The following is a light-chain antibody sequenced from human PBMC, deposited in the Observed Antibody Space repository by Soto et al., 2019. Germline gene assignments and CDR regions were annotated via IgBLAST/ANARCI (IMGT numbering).Light chain of an antibody. Sequence: DIQMTQSPSTMSASVGDRATITCRASQSISKWLAWFPQKAGKAPKLLIYEASKLATGVPSRISGSGSGTEFTLTIRSLQPDDFATYYCQQYTNYPWTFGQGTKVEIK. CDR3: QQYTNYPWT. V-gene: IGKV1-5*03. CDR2: EAS. CDR1: QSISKW. J-gene: IGKJ1*01.